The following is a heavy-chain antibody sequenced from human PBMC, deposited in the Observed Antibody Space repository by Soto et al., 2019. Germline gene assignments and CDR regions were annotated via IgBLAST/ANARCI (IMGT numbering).Heavy chain of an antibody. CDR2: IYYSGST. V-gene: IGHV4-59*01. D-gene: IGHD6-13*01. J-gene: IGHJ3*02. CDR3: ATSTWYSAFEI. Sequence: QVRLQESGPGLVKPSETLSLTCTVSGGPISSYYWSWIRQPPGKGLAWIGFIYYSGSTNYNPSLESRVTISVDTSKNQFSLRLTSVTAADTAVYYCATSTWYSAFEIWGQGTMVTVSS. CDR1: GGPISSYY.